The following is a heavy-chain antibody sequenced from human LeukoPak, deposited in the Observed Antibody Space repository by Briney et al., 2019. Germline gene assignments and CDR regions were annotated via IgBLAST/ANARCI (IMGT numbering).Heavy chain of an antibody. Sequence: SETLSLTCTVSGDSITSYYWSWIRQPPGKGLEWIGNIYYSGSTNYNPSLKSRVTISVDTSKNQFSLKLSSVTAADTAVYYCASKATVVVAPMVLWGQGSLVTVSS. CDR2: IYYSGST. CDR1: GDSITSYY. J-gene: IGHJ4*02. CDR3: ASKATVVVAPMVL. V-gene: IGHV4-59*12. D-gene: IGHD2-15*01.